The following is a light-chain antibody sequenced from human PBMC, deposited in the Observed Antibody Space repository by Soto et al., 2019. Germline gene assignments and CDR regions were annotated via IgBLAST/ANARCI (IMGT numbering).Light chain of an antibody. V-gene: IGKV3-15*01. CDR1: QSVSGN. CDR3: QQYNNWPPWT. Sequence: EIVMTQSPATLSVSPGERATLSCRASQSVSGNLAWYQQKPGQAPRLLIFGASTRATGIPARFSGSGSGTEFTLTISSLQSEDFAVYYCQQYNNWPPWTFGQGTKVDVK. J-gene: IGKJ1*01. CDR2: GAS.